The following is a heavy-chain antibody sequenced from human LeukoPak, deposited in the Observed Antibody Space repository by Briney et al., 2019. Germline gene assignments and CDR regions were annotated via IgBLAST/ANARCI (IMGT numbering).Heavy chain of an antibody. CDR3: ARDGLVQYFDY. J-gene: IGHJ4*02. D-gene: IGHD3-3*01. CDR2: IYTGGNT. V-gene: IGHV3-53*01. Sequence: PAGSLRLSCAASGFTVSTNYMSWVRQAPGKGLEWVSVIYTGGNTYYADSEKGRFTISRDNSKNTLYLQMNSLRAEDTAVYYCARDGLVQYFDYWGQATLATVSS. CDR1: GFTVSTNY.